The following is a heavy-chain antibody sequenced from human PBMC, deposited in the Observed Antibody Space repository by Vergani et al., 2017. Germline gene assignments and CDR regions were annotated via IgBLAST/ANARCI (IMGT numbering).Heavy chain of an antibody. CDR2: IYYSGTT. J-gene: IGHJ6*03. D-gene: IGHD1-26*01. CDR1: GAYVGSGGYY. CDR3: ARVGSATPRSYYYYMDV. Sequence: QVQLQESGPGLVKASQTLSLTCSVSGAYVGSGGYYWTWVRQRPGMGLDWIGYIYYSGTTYYNPSLESRLTISLDTSENHLSLKLTSVTDADTAVYYCARVGSATPRSYYYYMDVWGKGTTVTVSS. V-gene: IGHV4-31*03.